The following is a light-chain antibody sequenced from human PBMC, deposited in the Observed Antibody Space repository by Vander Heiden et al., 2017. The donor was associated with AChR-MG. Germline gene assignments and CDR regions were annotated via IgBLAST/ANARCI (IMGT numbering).Light chain of an antibody. CDR1: QSVSSSY. V-gene: IGKV3-20*01. CDR3: QQNCRTTTVT. CDR2: GAS. J-gene: IGKJ3*01. Sequence: EIVLTQSPGTLSLSPGERATLSCRASQSVSSSYLAWYQQKPGQAPRLLIYGASSRATGIPDRFSGSGYGTDFTLTISRLEPEDFAVYYCQQNCRTTTVTFGHGTKVDIK.